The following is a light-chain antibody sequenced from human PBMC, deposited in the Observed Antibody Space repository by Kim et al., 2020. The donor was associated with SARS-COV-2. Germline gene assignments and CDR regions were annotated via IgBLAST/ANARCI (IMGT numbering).Light chain of an antibody. CDR2: GAS. J-gene: IGKJ1*01. CDR1: QIVSSS. V-gene: IGKV3-15*01. Sequence: ETVMTQSPATLSVSPGERVTLSCRASQIVSSSLAWYQQKPGQAPRLLIYGASARATGTPARFSGSASGTEFTLTISSLQSEDFAVYYCQQYYNRPRTFGQGTKVDIK. CDR3: QQYYNRPRT.